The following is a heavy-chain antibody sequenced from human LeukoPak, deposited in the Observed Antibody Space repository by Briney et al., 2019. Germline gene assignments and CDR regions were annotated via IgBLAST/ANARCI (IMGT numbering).Heavy chain of an antibody. CDR1: GGSISTNA. V-gene: IGHV4-4*07. CDR2: IYSSDRT. CDR3: ARGGGSGYCSSTTCSIFDY. Sequence: SETLSLTCTVSGGSISTNAWSWIRQPAGKGLEWIGRIYSSDRTNYSPSLESRVTMSVDTSKNQFSLRLSSVTAADTAVYYCARGGGSGYCSSTTCSIFDYWGQGTLVTVSS. D-gene: IGHD2-2*01. J-gene: IGHJ4*02.